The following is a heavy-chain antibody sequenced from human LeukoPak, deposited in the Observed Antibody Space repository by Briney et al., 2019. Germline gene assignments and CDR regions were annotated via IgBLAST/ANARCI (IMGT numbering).Heavy chain of an antibody. D-gene: IGHD3-10*01. J-gene: IGHJ4*02. Sequence: SETLSLTCAVSGGSISSNSYYWGWLRQPPGKGLEWIGNIYYSGSTYYNPSLKSRVTISVDTSKNQFSLKLSSVTAADTAVYYCARTRYYYNSRNYGAPYYFDYWGQGTLVTVSS. CDR3: ARTRYYYNSRNYGAPYYFDY. V-gene: IGHV4-39*01. CDR2: IYYSGST. CDR1: GGSISSNSYY.